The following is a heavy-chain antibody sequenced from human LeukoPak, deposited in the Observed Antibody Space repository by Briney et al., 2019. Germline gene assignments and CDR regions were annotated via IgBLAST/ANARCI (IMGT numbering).Heavy chain of an antibody. J-gene: IGHJ4*02. CDR1: GGTFSSYA. V-gene: IGHV1-69*17. CDR3: AGYCSSTSCQFDY. Sequence: ASVKVSCEASGGTFSSYAISWVRQAPGQGLEWMGRIIPIFGIANYAQKFQGRVTITADKSTSTAYMELSSLRSEDTAVYYCAGYCSSTSCQFDYWGQGTLVTVSS. CDR2: IIPIFGIA. D-gene: IGHD2-2*01.